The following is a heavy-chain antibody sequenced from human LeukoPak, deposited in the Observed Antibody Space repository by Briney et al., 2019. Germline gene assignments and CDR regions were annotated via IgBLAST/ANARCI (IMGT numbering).Heavy chain of an antibody. Sequence: TGGSLRLSCAASGFTFSSYSMNWVRQAPGKGLEGVSSISSSSYIYYADSVKGRFTISRDNAKNSLYLQMNSLRAEDTAVYYCARSNSGWRDHDAFDIWGQGTMVTVSS. CDR1: GFTFSSYS. CDR2: ISSSSYI. V-gene: IGHV3-21*01. CDR3: ARSNSGWRDHDAFDI. J-gene: IGHJ3*02. D-gene: IGHD5-12*01.